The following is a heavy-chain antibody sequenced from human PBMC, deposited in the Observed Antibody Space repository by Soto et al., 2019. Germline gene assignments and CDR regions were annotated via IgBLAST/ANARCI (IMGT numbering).Heavy chain of an antibody. CDR2: ISWDGSST. D-gene: IGHD6-13*01. V-gene: IGHV3-43*01. Sequence: GGSLRVSCAASGFTFDDYTMHWVCQAPGKGVEWFSLISWDGSSTYYADSVKGRFTISRDNSKNSLYLQMNSLRTEDTALYYCAKEVVAAAGPDSPYYYYGMDVWGQGTTVTVSS. J-gene: IGHJ6*02. CDR3: AKEVVAAAGPDSPYYYYGMDV. CDR1: GFTFDDYT.